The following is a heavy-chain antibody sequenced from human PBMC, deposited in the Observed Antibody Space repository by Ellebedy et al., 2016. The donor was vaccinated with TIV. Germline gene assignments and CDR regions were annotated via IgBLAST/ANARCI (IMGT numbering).Heavy chain of an antibody. J-gene: IGHJ4*02. Sequence: GESLKISXAASGFTFSMYSVHWVRQAPGEGLQWVSSISDSSSYIHYADSVKGRFTISRDNAKYSLYLQMNSLRAGDTAVYYCARANTGYCSSTNCYNDFDSWGQGTLVTVSS. CDR2: ISDSSSYI. CDR1: GFTFSMYS. V-gene: IGHV3-21*01. D-gene: IGHD2-2*02. CDR3: ARANTGYCSSTNCYNDFDS.